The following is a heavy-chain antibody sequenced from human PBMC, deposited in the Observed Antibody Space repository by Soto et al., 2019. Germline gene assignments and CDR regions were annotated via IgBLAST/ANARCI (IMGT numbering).Heavy chain of an antibody. CDR1: GFTFSSYA. V-gene: IGHV3-23*01. D-gene: IGHD3-3*01. CDR3: AKPLSRDSTIFGVLNGGMDV. CDR2: ISGSGGST. J-gene: IGHJ6*02. Sequence: GGSLRLSCAASGFTFSSYAMSWVRQAPGKGLEWVSAISGSGGSTYYADSVKGRFTISRDNSKNTLYLQMNSLRAEDTAVYYCAKPLSRDSTIFGVLNGGMDVWGQGTTVTVSS.